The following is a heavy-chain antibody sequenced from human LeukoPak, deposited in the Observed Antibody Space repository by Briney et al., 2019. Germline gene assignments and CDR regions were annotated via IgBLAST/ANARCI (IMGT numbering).Heavy chain of an antibody. V-gene: IGHV3-30*18. D-gene: IGHD1-1*01. Sequence: GGSLRLSCVASGFTFSNYGVDWVRQAPGKGLEWVAVISYDGSNKYYGDSVKGRFTISRDNSKNTLYLQMNSLRAEDTAVYYCAKTSEGDNNSFDIWGPGTMVTVSS. CDR3: AKTSEGDNNSFDI. J-gene: IGHJ3*02. CDR1: GFTFSNYG. CDR2: ISYDGSNK.